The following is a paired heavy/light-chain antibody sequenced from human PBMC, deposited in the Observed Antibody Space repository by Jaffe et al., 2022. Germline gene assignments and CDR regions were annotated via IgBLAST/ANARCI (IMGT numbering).Heavy chain of an antibody. J-gene: IGHJ5*02. D-gene: IGHD3-10*01. CDR2: IYHSGST. CDR1: GYSISSGYY. V-gene: IGHV4-38-2*01. Sequence: QVQLQESGPGLVKPSETLSLTCAVSGYSISSGYYWGWIRQPPGKGLEWIGSIYHSGSTYYNPSLKSRVTISVDTSKNQFSLKLSSVTAADTAVYYCARRINHGSGSYLSWFDPWGQGTLVTVSS. CDR3: ARRINHGSGSYLSWFDP.
Light chain of an antibody. Sequence: DIQMTQSPSSLSASVGDRVTITCRASQSISSYLNWYQQKPGKAPKLLIYAASSLQSGVPSRFSGSGSGTDFTLTISSLQPEDFATYYCQQSYSTSYTFGQGTKLEIK. CDR2: AAS. CDR1: QSISSY. CDR3: QQSYSTSYT. J-gene: IGKJ2*01. V-gene: IGKV1-39*01.